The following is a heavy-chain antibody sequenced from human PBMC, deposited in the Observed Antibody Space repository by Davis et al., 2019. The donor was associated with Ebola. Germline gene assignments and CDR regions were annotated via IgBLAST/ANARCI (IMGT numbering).Heavy chain of an antibody. CDR2: IYPGDSDT. Sequence: KVSCKGSGYSFTSYWIAWVRQMPGKGLEWMGIIYPGDSDTRYSPSFQGPVIISADQSISTAYLQWNSLQASDTAVYYCARLYGPGHYLNWYFNLWGRGTLVTVSS. CDR3: ARLYGPGHYLNWYFNL. D-gene: IGHD3-10*01. J-gene: IGHJ2*01. V-gene: IGHV5-51*01. CDR1: GYSFTSYW.